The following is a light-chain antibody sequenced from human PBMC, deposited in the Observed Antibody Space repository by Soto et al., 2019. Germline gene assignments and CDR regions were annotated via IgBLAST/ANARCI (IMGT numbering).Light chain of an antibody. V-gene: IGKV1-27*01. CDR2: AAS. J-gene: IGKJ3*01. CDR1: QDISNS. CDR3: QRYKSAPPLFT. Sequence: DIQMTQSPSSLSSSVGDRATITCRASQDISNSLAWYQQKPGKVPTLVIYAASTLQSGVPARFSGSGSGTDFTLTISSLQPEDVAIYYCQRYKSAPPLFTFGPGTKVEIK.